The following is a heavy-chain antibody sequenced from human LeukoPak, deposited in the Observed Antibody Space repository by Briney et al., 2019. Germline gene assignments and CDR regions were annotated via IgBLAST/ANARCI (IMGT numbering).Heavy chain of an antibody. CDR2: IYYSGST. Sequence: PSETLSLTCTVSGGSISSSSYYWGWIRQPPGKGLEWIGSIYYSGSTYYNPSLKSRVTISVDTSKNQFSLKLSSVTAADTAVYYCARPHDSSGHWGQGTLVTVSS. V-gene: IGHV4-39*01. J-gene: IGHJ4*02. CDR1: GGSISSSSYY. CDR3: ARPHDSSGH. D-gene: IGHD3-22*01.